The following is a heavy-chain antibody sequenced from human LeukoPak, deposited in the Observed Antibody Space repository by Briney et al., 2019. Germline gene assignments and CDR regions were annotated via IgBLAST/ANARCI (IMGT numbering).Heavy chain of an antibody. J-gene: IGHJ4*02. V-gene: IGHV3-7*01. Sequence: TGGSLRLSCAAPGFTFSSYWMSWVRQAPGKGLEWVANIKQDGSEKYYVDSVKGRFTISRDNAKNSLYLQMNSLRAEDTAVYCCARADYGDYAYSYWGQGTLVTVSS. CDR3: ARADYGDYAYSY. D-gene: IGHD4-17*01. CDR1: GFTFSSYW. CDR2: IKQDGSEK.